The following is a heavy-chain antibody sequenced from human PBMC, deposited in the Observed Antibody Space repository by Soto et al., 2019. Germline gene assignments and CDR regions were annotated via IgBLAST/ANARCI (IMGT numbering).Heavy chain of an antibody. Sequence: PSETLSLTCTVSGGSISSGDYYWSWIRQPPGKGLEWIGYIYYSRSTYYNPSLKSRVTISVDTSKNQFSLKLSSVTAADTAVYYCARWAIVVVPAAPAANWFDPWGQGTLVTVSS. CDR2: IYYSRST. J-gene: IGHJ5*02. D-gene: IGHD2-2*01. CDR3: ARWAIVVVPAAPAANWFDP. CDR1: GGSISSGDYY. V-gene: IGHV4-30-4*01.